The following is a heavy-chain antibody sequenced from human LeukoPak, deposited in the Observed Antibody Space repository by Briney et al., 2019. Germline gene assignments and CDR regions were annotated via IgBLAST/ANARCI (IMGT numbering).Heavy chain of an antibody. V-gene: IGHV3-23*01. D-gene: IGHD2-15*01. Sequence: PGGSLGLSCAASGFTFSSYAMSWVRQAPGKGLEWVSAISGSGGSTYYADSVKGRFTISRDNSKNTLYLQMNSLRAEDTAVYYCAKWTDIVVVVAATTIDYWGQGTLVTVSS. CDR1: GFTFSSYA. CDR2: ISGSGGST. J-gene: IGHJ4*02. CDR3: AKWTDIVVVVAATTIDY.